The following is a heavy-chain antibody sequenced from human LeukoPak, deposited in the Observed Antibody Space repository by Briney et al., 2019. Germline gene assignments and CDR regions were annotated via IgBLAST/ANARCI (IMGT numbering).Heavy chain of an antibody. V-gene: IGHV4-61*02. J-gene: IGHJ4*02. CDR1: GGSISSGSYY. D-gene: IGHD1-7*01. CDR3: ASLYNWNYDY. CDR2: IYTSGST. Sequence: SQTLSLTCTVSGGSISSGSYYWSWIRQPAGKGLGWIGRIYTSGSTNYNPSLKSRVTISVDTSKNQFSLKLSSVTAADTAVYYCASLYNWNYDYWGQGTLVTVSS.